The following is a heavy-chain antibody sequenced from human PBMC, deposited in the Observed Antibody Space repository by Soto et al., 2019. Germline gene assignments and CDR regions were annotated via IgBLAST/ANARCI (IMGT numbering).Heavy chain of an antibody. CDR1: GFTFSSYA. Sequence: GGSLRLSCAASGFTFSSYAMSWVRQAPGKGLEWVSAISVSGGSTYYADSVKGRFTISRDNSKNTLYLQMNSLRAEDTAVYYCAKEKGSYYDFWSGQYYYYGMDVWGQGTTVTVSS. D-gene: IGHD3-3*01. CDR3: AKEKGSYYDFWSGQYYYYGMDV. V-gene: IGHV3-23*01. CDR2: ISVSGGST. J-gene: IGHJ6*02.